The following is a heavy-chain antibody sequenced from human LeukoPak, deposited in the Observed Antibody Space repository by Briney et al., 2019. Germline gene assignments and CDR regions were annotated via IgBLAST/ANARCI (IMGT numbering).Heavy chain of an antibody. J-gene: IGHJ4*02. CDR1: GYTLTSDG. CDR2: INAYNGNT. D-gene: IGHD1/OR15-1a*01. CDR3: ARRQGRTMRFTC. V-gene: IGHV1-18*01. Sequence: ASVKVSCMASGYTLTSDGFISGRQAPGQGLEWMGWINAYNGNTNYAQKLQGRVTMTTDTSTSTAYMELRSLRFDDTAVYYCARRQGRTMRFTCCGEASLVTVSS.